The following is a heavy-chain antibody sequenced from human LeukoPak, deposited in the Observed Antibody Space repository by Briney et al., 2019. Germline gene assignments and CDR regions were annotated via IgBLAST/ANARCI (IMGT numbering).Heavy chain of an antibody. D-gene: IGHD6-19*01. J-gene: IGHJ4*02. CDR3: ARDSSGWYIL. CDR2: IYYSGST. Sequence: PSETLSLTCTVSGGSISSYYWSWIRQPPGKGLEWIGYIYYSGSTNYNPSLKSRVTISVDTSKNQFSLKLSSVTAADTAVYYCARDSSGWYILWGQGTLVTVSS. CDR1: GGSISSYY. V-gene: IGHV4-59*01.